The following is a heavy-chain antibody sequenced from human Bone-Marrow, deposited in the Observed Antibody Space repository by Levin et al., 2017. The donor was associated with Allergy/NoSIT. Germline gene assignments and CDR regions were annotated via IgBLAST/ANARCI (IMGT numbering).Heavy chain of an antibody. J-gene: IGHJ6*02. Sequence: GGSLRLSCAASGFTFSSYAMHWVRQAPGKGLEWVAVISYDGSNKYYADSVKGRFTISRDNSKNTLYLQMNSLRAEDTAVYYCARDDSSGWYSYYYGMDGWGQGTTVTVSS. V-gene: IGHV3-30*04. D-gene: IGHD6-19*01. CDR3: ARDDSSGWYSYYYGMDG. CDR2: ISYDGSNK. CDR1: GFTFSSYA.